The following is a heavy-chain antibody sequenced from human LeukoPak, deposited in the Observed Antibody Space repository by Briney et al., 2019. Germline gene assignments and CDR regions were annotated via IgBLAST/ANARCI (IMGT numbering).Heavy chain of an antibody. V-gene: IGHV1-69*01. CDR2: IIPIFGTA. CDR3: ARALRYFDWLFDY. CDR1: GGTFSSYA. D-gene: IGHD3-9*01. J-gene: IGHJ4*02. Sequence: SVKVSCKASGGTFSSYAISWVRQAPGQGPEWMGGIIPIFGTANYAQKFQGRVTITADESTSTAYMELSSLRSEDTAVYYCARALRYFDWLFDYWGQGTLVTVSS.